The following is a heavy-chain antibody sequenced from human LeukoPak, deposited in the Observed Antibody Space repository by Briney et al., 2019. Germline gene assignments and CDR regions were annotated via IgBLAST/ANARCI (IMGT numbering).Heavy chain of an antibody. CDR2: ISSCSSTI. Sequence: GGSLRLSCAASGFTFSSYSMNWVRQAPGKGLEWVSYISSCSSTIYYADSVKGRFTISRDNAKNSLYLQMNSLRAEDTAVYYCARDSTTVTTFEDCWGQGTLVTVSS. V-gene: IGHV3-48*01. D-gene: IGHD4-17*01. CDR1: GFTFSSYS. J-gene: IGHJ4*02. CDR3: ARDSTTVTTFEDC.